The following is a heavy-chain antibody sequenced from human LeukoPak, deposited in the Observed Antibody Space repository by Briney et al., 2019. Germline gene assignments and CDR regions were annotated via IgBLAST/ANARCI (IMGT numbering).Heavy chain of an antibody. CDR1: GGSISGYY. CDR2: INHSGST. Sequence: SETLSLTCSVSGGSISGYYWSWIRQPPGKGLEWIGEINHSGSTNYNPSLKSRVTISVDTSKNQFSLKLSSVTAADTAVYYCARVRAPYYYDSRDYWGQGTLVTVSS. CDR3: ARVRAPYYYDSRDY. J-gene: IGHJ4*02. V-gene: IGHV4-34*01. D-gene: IGHD3-22*01.